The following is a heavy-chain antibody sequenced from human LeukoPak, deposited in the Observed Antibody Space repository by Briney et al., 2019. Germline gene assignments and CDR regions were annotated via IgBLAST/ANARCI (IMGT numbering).Heavy chain of an antibody. Sequence: SETLSLTCTVSGGSISSYYWSWIRQPAGKGLEWIGRIYTSGSTNYNPSLKSRVTMSVDTSKNQFSLKLSSVTAADTAVYYCARGLLYCSSTSCYDYYYMDVWGKGTTVTISS. V-gene: IGHV4-4*07. CDR1: GGSISSYY. CDR3: ARGLLYCSSTSCYDYYYMDV. J-gene: IGHJ6*03. CDR2: IYTSGST. D-gene: IGHD2-2*01.